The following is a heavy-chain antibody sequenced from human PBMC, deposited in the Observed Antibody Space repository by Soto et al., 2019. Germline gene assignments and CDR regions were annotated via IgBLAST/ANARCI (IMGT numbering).Heavy chain of an antibody. D-gene: IGHD2-21*02. CDR1: GFIFSMYS. Sequence: GGSLRLSCAVSGFIFSMYSMSWVRQTPGKGLEWVAKIPQDGVDGHYADAVKGRFTITRDNGKNSLYLQMNNLRAEDTAVYYCARDHLILPAHDFFYGSDVWGRGATVTGAS. CDR2: IPQDGVDG. J-gene: IGHJ6*02. V-gene: IGHV3-7*03. CDR3: ARDHLILPAHDFFYGSDV.